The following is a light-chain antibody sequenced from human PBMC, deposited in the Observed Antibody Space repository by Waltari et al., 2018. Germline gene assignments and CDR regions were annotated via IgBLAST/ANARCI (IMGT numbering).Light chain of an antibody. CDR1: IADRGGYND. J-gene: IGLJ2*01. Sequence: QSALTQPASVSGSPGQSITISYPGTIADRGGYNDVSWYPPHPGKTPKLMIYEVSNRPSGVSTSFSGSKSGNTASLPISGLQAEDEADYYCSSYTSSSTRVFGGGTKLTVL. CDR2: EVS. V-gene: IGLV2-14*01. CDR3: SSYTSSSTRV.